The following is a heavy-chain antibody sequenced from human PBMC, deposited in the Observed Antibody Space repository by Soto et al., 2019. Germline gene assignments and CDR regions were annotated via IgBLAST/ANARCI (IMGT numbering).Heavy chain of an antibody. Sequence: EVQLVESGGVLVQHLGYLRLSCAASGFTFSSYWMHWVRQAPGKGRVWVSRINSDGSSTSYADSVKGRFTISRDNAKNTLYLQMNSLRAEDTAVYYCARDPGIAAAVTDYWGQGTLVTVSS. D-gene: IGHD6-13*01. CDR3: ARDPGIAAAVTDY. J-gene: IGHJ4*02. V-gene: IGHV3-74*01. CDR1: GFTFSSYW. CDR2: INSDGSST.